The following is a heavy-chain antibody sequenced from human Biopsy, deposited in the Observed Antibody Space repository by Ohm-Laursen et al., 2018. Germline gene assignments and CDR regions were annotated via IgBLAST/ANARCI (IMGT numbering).Heavy chain of an antibody. J-gene: IGHJ3*01. CDR3: ASVVLGPTNDAFDL. CDR1: GFDINNYY. D-gene: IGHD3-22*01. V-gene: IGHV4-4*07. Sequence: SLTLSLTSTVSGFDINNYYWSWIRPPAGKGLEWIGRIYPGGSTNYNPSLKSRFTMSVDTSKKLLSLRLRSVTAADTAMYYCASVVLGPTNDAFDLWGQGTMVVVSS. CDR2: IYPGGST.